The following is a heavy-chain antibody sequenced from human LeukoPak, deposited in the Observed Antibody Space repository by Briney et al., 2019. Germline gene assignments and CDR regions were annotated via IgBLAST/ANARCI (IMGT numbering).Heavy chain of an antibody. V-gene: IGHV3-7*01. CDR3: ARDEGSYYYHSHDAFDI. CDR2: IKQDGSEK. CDR1: GFTFSSYW. D-gene: IGHD1-26*01. J-gene: IGHJ3*02. Sequence: PGGSLRLSCAASGFTFSSYWMSWVRQAPGKGLEWVANIKQDGSEKYYVDSVKGRFTISRDNAKNSLYLQMSSLRAEDTAVYYCARDEGSYYYHSHDAFDIWGQGTMVTVSS.